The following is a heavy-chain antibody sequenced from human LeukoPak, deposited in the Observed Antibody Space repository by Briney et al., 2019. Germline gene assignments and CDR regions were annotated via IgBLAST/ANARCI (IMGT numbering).Heavy chain of an antibody. D-gene: IGHD2-15*01. J-gene: IGHJ6*03. Sequence: PSETLSLTCAVYGGSFSGYYWSWIRQPPGKGLEWIGEINHSGSTNYNPSLKSRVTISVDTSKNQFSLKLSSVTAADTAVYYCATMGGCSGGSCYYYYYYMDVWGKGTTVTISS. CDR3: ATMGGCSGGSCYYYYYYMDV. CDR2: INHSGST. CDR1: GGSFSGYY. V-gene: IGHV4-34*01.